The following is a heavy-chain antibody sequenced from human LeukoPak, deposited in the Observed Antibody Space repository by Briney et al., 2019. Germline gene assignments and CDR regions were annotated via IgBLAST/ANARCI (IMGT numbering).Heavy chain of an antibody. V-gene: IGHV4-4*07. CDR3: ARVGLSSRGYYYYMDV. CDR1: GGSISSDY. D-gene: IGHD2-2*01. CDR2: IYTSGST. J-gene: IGHJ6*03. Sequence: SETLSLTCTVSGGSISSDYWSWSRQPAGKGLEWIGHIYTSGSTNYNPSLTGRVTMSLDTSKSQFSLKLTSVTAADTAVYYCARVGLSSRGYYYYMDVWGRGTTVTVSS.